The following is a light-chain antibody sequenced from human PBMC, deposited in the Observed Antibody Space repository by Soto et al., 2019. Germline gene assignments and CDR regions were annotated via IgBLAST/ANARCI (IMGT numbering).Light chain of an antibody. CDR2: DVS. V-gene: IGLV2-14*01. CDR1: SSDVGGYNY. J-gene: IGLJ3*02. CDR3: NSYTTSSTLV. Sequence: QSALTQPASVSGSPGQSITISCTGTSSDVGGYNYVSWYQQHPGKAPKLMIYDVSKRPSGVSNRFSGSKSGNTASLTISGLHAEDEADYYCNSYTTSSTLVFGGGTKLTVL.